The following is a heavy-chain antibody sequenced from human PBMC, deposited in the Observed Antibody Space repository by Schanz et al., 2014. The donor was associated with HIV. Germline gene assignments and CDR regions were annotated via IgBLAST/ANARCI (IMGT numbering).Heavy chain of an antibody. V-gene: IGHV3-33*05. J-gene: IGHJ4*02. CDR2: VSYDGSNK. CDR3: AKGQRGVVRGDIDY. D-gene: IGHD3-10*01. CDR1: GFTFSSYG. Sequence: QVQLVESGGGVVQPGRSLRLSCAASGFTFSSYGIHWVRQAPGKGQEWVAVVSYDGSNKYYADSVKGRFSISRDNSKNTLYLQMNSLRAEDTAVYYCAKGQRGVVRGDIDYWGQGTLVTVSS.